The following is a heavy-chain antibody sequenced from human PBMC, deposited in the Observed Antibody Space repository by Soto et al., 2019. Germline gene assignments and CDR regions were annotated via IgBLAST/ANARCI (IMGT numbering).Heavy chain of an antibody. Sequence: GGSLRLSCAASGFTFSSYAMSWVRQAPGKGLEWVSAISGSGGSTYYADSVKGRFTISRDNSKNTLYLQMNSLRAEDTAVYYCAKEGGVVVPAAMYYYYYGMDVWAHGTKVTVSS. V-gene: IGHV3-23*01. J-gene: IGHJ6*02. CDR2: ISGSGGST. CDR1: GFTFSSYA. D-gene: IGHD2-2*01. CDR3: AKEGGVVVPAAMYYYYYGMDV.